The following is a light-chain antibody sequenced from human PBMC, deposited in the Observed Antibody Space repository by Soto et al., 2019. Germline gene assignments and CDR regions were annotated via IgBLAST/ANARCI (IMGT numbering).Light chain of an antibody. J-gene: IGKJ1*01. V-gene: IGKV1-5*01. CDR2: DAS. CDR3: QQYNSYSGT. Sequence: DIQQTQSPSTLPAYDDDRVTITCRASQSISNWLAWYQQKPGKAPKLLIYDASSLESGVPSRFSGSGSGTEFTLTISSLQPDDFATYYCQQYNSYSGTFGQGTKVDIK. CDR1: QSISNW.